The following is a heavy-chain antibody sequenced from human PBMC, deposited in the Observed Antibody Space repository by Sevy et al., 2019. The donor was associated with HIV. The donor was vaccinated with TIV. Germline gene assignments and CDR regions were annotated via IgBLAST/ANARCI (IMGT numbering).Heavy chain of an antibody. Sequence: GGSLRLSCVASGFSFSTYWMSWVRQAPGKGLEWVANINQDGSEKNYVASVKGRFTISRDNAENSLYLQMSSLRAEDTALYYCARGHRWHVWWGQGALVTVSS. CDR2: INQDGSEK. CDR1: GFSFSTYW. D-gene: IGHD2-15*01. CDR3: ARGHRWHVW. J-gene: IGHJ4*02. V-gene: IGHV3-7*01.